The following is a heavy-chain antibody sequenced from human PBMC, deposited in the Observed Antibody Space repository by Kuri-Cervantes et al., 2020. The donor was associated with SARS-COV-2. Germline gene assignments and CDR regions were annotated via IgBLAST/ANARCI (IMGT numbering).Heavy chain of an antibody. CDR1: GGSISGQY. Sequence: SETLSLTCTVSGGSISGQYCNWIRQSAGKGLEWIGRIYYSGSTNYNPSLKSRFTMSVETSKNEFSLRLSSVTAADTAVYYCARDLPGLYYAMDVWGQGNKVTVSS. D-gene: IGHD2-2*01. J-gene: IGHJ6*02. CDR3: ARDLPGLYYAMDV. CDR2: IYYSGST. V-gene: IGHV4-4*07.